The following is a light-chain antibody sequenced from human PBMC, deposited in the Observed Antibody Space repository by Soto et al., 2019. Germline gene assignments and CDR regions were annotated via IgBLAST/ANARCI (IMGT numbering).Light chain of an antibody. V-gene: IGKV3-20*01. CDR3: QQYGSSRGT. J-gene: IGKJ2*02. Sequence: EIVLTQSPGTLSLSPGERATLSCRASQSVSSSYLAWSQQKPGQAPRLLIYGASSSATGIPDRFSGSGSGTDFTLTISRLEPEDCAVYYCQQYGSSRGTFGQGTKLEIK. CDR2: GAS. CDR1: QSVSSSY.